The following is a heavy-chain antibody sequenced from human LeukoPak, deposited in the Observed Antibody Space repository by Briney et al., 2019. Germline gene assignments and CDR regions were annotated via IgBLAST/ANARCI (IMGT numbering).Heavy chain of an antibody. CDR1: GFTFDDHG. CDR3: AREQGYSSSSPYVDV. Sequence: GGPLRLSCAASGFTFDDHGMSWVRQAPGKGLEWVSGINWNGGSTGYADSVKGRFTISRDNAKNSLYLQMNSLRAEDTALYYCAREQGYSSSSPYVDVWGKGTTVTVSS. CDR2: INWNGGST. J-gene: IGHJ6*03. D-gene: IGHD6-6*01. V-gene: IGHV3-20*04.